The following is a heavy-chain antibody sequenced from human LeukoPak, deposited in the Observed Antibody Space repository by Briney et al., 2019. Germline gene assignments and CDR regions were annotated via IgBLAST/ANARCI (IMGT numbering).Heavy chain of an antibody. D-gene: IGHD3-10*01. J-gene: IGHJ3*02. CDR3: AKDSGGSDAFDI. Sequence: PGGSLRLSCAASEFTFSTYAMHWVRQAPGKGLEWVAVISYDGSTTYYADSVKGRFTISRDNSKNTLYLQMNSLRAEDTAVYYCAKDSGGSDAFDIWGQGTMVTVSS. CDR2: ISYDGSTT. CDR1: EFTFSTYA. V-gene: IGHV3-30*04.